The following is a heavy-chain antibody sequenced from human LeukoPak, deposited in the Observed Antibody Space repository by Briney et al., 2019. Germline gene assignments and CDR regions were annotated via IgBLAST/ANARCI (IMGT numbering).Heavy chain of an antibody. J-gene: IGHJ4*02. CDR3: AKQPRLAAAGIPFDY. Sequence: GGSLRLSCAASGFTFSSYAMSWVRQAPGKGLEWVSAISGSGGSTYYADSVKGRFTISRDNSKNTPYLQMNSLRAEDTAVYYCAKQPRLAAAGIPFDYWGQGTLVTVSS. CDR2: ISGSGGST. D-gene: IGHD6-13*01. V-gene: IGHV3-23*01. CDR1: GFTFSSYA.